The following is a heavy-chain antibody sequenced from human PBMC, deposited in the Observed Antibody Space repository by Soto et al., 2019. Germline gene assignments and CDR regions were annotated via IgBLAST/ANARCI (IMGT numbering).Heavy chain of an antibody. J-gene: IGHJ6*02. CDR1: GGTFSSYA. V-gene: IGHV1-69*12. D-gene: IGHD2-2*02. CDR2: IIRIFGTA. CDR3: ARNGYCVSTSCYSDYYSGMDV. Sequence: QVQLVQSGAEVKKPGSSVKVSCKASGGTFSSYAISWVRQALGQGLEWMGGIIRIFGTANYAQKFQGRVTITADESTSTAYMALSSLRSEDTAVYYCARNGYCVSTSCYSDYYSGMDVWGQGTTVTVSS.